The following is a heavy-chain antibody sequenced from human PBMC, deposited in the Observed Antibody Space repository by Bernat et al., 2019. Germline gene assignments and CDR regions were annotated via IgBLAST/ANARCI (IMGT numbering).Heavy chain of an antibody. V-gene: IGHV4-30-4*01. CDR3: AREGVRGMREQIDY. J-gene: IGHJ4*02. D-gene: IGHD3-10*01. CDR1: GGSISSGDYY. Sequence: QAQLQESGPGLVKPSQTLSLTCSVPGGSISSGDYYWSWIRHPPGKGLEWIGYIYYSGSTYYNPSLKSRVTLTVDTSKNQFYLKLSSVTAADTAVYYCAREGVRGMREQIDYWGQGTLVTVSS. CDR2: IYYSGST.